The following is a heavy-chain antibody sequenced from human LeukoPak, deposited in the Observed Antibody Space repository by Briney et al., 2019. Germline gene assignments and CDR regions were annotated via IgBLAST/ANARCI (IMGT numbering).Heavy chain of an antibody. D-gene: IGHD1-26*01. CDR2: IIPILGIA. CDR1: GGTFSSYV. CDR3: ARELNSGSYFWIDY. J-gene: IGHJ4*02. Sequence: SVKVSCKASGGTFSSYVISWVRQAPGQGLEWMGRIIPILGIANYAQKFQGRVTITADKSTSTAYMELSSLRSEDTAVYYCARELNSGSYFWIDYWGQGTLVTVSS. V-gene: IGHV1-69*04.